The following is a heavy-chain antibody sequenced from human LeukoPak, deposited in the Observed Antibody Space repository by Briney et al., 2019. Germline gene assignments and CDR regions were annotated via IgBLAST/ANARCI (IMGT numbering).Heavy chain of an antibody. Sequence: SVKVSCKASGGTFSSYAISWVRQAPGQGLEWMGGIIPIFGTANYAQKFQGRVTITADESTSTDYMELSSMRSEDTAVYYCAREPPQRTIFSTREYYFDYWGQGTLVTVSS. CDR2: IIPIFGTA. CDR1: GGTFSSYA. D-gene: IGHD3-9*01. J-gene: IGHJ4*02. V-gene: IGHV1-69*13. CDR3: AREPPQRTIFSTREYYFDY.